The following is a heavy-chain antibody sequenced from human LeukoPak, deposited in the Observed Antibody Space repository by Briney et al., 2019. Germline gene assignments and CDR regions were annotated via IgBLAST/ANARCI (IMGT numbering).Heavy chain of an antibody. CDR1: GFTFSSYA. V-gene: IGHV3-23*01. CDR3: AKDFWVYGDYLGYFDY. Sequence: QPGGSLRLSCAASGFTFSSYAMSWVRQAPGKGLEWVSAISGSGGSTYYADSVKGRFTISRDNSKNTLYLQMNSLRAEDTAVYYCAKDFWVYGDYLGYFDYWGQGTLVTVSS. CDR2: ISGSGGST. D-gene: IGHD4-17*01. J-gene: IGHJ4*02.